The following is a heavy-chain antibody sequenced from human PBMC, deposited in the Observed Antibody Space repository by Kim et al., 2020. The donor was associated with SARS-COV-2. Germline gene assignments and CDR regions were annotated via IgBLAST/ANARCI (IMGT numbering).Heavy chain of an antibody. CDR1: GGSINNYY. CDR3: ASLWGGSGTYLQRHFDF. V-gene: IGHV4-59*08. CDR2: IYYTGTT. J-gene: IGHJ4*02. Sequence: SETLSLTCTVSGGSINNYYWSWRRQPPRRGLEWIGSIYYTGTTNYNPSLSSRLTISIDTSKNQFSLKMTSVTAADTAVYYCASLWGGSGTYLQRHFDFWGQGALVTVSS. D-gene: IGHD3-10*01.